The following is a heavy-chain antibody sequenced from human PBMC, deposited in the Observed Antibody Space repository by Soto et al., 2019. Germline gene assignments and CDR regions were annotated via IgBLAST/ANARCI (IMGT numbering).Heavy chain of an antibody. CDR3: VRSSGSQPRAGWFDP. CDR2: ISWNSVTI. D-gene: IGHD1-26*01. CDR1: GFNFDDHA. Sequence: EVQVLESGGGLVQPGGSLRLSCAASGFNFDDHAMHWVRQTPGKGLEWVSGISWNSVTINYADSIKGRFTISRDNAKRTLYLQMNNLRPADTAMYFCVRSSGSQPRAGWFDPWGQGTLVTVS. J-gene: IGHJ5*02. V-gene: IGHV3-9*01.